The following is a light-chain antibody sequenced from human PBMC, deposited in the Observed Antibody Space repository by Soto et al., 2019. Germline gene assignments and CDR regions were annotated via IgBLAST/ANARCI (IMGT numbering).Light chain of an antibody. CDR1: SSDIGSYNL. CDR3: CSYVGSSISWV. CDR2: EVS. V-gene: IGLV2-23*02. J-gene: IGLJ3*02. Sequence: QSALTQPASVSGSPGQSITISCTGTSSDIGSYNLVSWYQQHPGKAPKLMISEVSNRPSGVSNRFSGSKSGNTASLTISGLQAEDEADYYCCSYVGSSISWVFGGGTKVTVL.